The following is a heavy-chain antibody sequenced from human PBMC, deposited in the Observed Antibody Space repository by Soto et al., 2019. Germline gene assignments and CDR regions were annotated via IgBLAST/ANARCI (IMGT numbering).Heavy chain of an antibody. V-gene: IGHV3-23*01. CDR2: ISGSGGST. CDR3: AKDLGAGTGAYYYYYYGMDV. CDR1: GFTFSSYA. D-gene: IGHD1-7*01. J-gene: IGHJ6*02. Sequence: EVQLLESGGGLVQPGGSLRLSCAASGFTFSSYAMSWVRQAPGKGLEWVSAISGSGGSTYYADSVKGRFTISRDNSKNTLYLQMNSLRAEDTAVYYCAKDLGAGTGAYYYYYYGMDVWGQGTTVTVSS.